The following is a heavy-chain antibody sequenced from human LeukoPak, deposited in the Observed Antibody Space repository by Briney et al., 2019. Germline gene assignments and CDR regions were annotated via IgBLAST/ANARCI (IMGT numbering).Heavy chain of an antibody. J-gene: IGHJ4*02. D-gene: IGHD1-14*01. CDR3: VRDQGRYFFDY. CDR1: GFTFGPFW. CDR2: INSDGRTT. Sequence: PGESLRLSCAASGFTFGPFWMHWVRQAPGKGLVWVSRINSDGRTTNYADSVKGRFTISRDNAKNMVYLHMNSLRVEDTAVYYCVRDQGRYFFDYWGQGTLVTVSS. V-gene: IGHV3-74*01.